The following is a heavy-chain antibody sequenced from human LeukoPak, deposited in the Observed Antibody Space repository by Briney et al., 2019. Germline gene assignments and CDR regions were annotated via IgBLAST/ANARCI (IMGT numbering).Heavy chain of an antibody. J-gene: IGHJ4*02. CDR3: ARGRRELKYAPDY. CDR1: GASMRSETHY. D-gene: IGHD2-2*01. V-gene: IGHV4-31*03. Sequence: SETLSLTCNVSGASMRSETHYWSWLRQHPGKGPEWIAYIYYTAGAYYNPSLESRVSISLDASENQFSLKLSSVTAADTAVYYCARGRRELKYAPDYWGQGTLITVSS. CDR2: IYYTAGA.